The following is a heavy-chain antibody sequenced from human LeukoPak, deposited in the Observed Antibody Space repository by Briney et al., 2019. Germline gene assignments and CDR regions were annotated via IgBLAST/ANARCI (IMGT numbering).Heavy chain of an antibody. V-gene: IGHV4-59*01. J-gene: IGHJ5*02. CDR3: ARVAVVVPAAIAWFDP. Sequence: SETLSLTCTVSGGSISSYYWSWIRQPPGKGLEWIGYIYYSGSTNYNPSLKSRVTISVDTSKNQFSLKLSSVTAADTAVYYCARVAVVVPAAIAWFDPWGQGTLVTVSS. CDR1: GGSISSYY. CDR2: IYYSGST. D-gene: IGHD2-2*01.